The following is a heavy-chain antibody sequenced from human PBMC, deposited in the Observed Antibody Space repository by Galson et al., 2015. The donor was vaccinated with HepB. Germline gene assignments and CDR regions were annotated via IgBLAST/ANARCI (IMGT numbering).Heavy chain of an antibody. D-gene: IGHD3-10*01. V-gene: IGHV4-34*01. CDR3: TRGIISFGVVPRFDP. CDR2: ITDRGAT. Sequence: SETLSLTCAVYGGSFSGSYWTWIRQLPGKGLDWLGEITDRGATNYNPSLKTRVTIAEDSSNNRFSLTLGSVTAADTAVYYCTRGIISFGVVPRFDPWGPGTLVTVSS. CDR1: GGSFSGSY. J-gene: IGHJ5*02.